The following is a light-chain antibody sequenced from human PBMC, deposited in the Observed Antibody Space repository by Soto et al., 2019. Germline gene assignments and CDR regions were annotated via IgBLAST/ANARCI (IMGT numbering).Light chain of an antibody. Sequence: DIQMTQSPSTLSASVGERVTITCRAGQSISSWLAWYQKKPGKAPQVLIYKASTLESGVPSRFSGSGSGTEFTLTISSLQPDDFATYYCQHYDGYPLTFGGGTRVEI. CDR3: QHYDGYPLT. J-gene: IGKJ4*01. V-gene: IGKV1-5*03. CDR1: QSISSW. CDR2: KAS.